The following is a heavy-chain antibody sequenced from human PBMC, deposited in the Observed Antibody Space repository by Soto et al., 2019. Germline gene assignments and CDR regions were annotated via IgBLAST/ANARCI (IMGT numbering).Heavy chain of an antibody. D-gene: IGHD6-19*01. CDR3: AREEHSSGWYAFDY. V-gene: IGHV4-59*01. CDR1: GGSISSYY. J-gene: IGHJ4*02. CDR2: IYYSGST. Sequence: QVQLQESGPGLVKPSETLSLTCTVSGGSISSYYWSWIRQPPGKGLEWIGYIYYSGSTNYNPSLKSRVTISVDTSENQFSLKLSSVTAADTAVYYCAREEHSSGWYAFDYWGQGTLVTVSS.